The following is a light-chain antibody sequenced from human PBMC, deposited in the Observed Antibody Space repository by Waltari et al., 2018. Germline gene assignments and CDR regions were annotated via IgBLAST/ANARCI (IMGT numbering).Light chain of an antibody. CDR2: GTS. Sequence: DIVLTQSPGTLYLSPGERTTLFCRASQSVGRTLAWYQQKPGQAPRLLIYGTSSRATDIPDRFSGSGSGTDFSLTINRLEPEDFVVYYCQHYVRLPATFGQGTKVEIK. CDR3: QHYVRLPAT. CDR1: QSVGRT. V-gene: IGKV3-20*01. J-gene: IGKJ1*01.